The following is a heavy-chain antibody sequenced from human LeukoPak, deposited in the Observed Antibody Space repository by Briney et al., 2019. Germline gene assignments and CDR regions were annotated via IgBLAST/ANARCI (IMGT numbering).Heavy chain of an antibody. CDR1: GGSFSGYY. D-gene: IGHD2-2*01. J-gene: IGHJ3*02. CDR3: ARSARYCSSTSCYPGVFDI. CDR2: INHSGST. Sequence: SETLSLTCAVYGGSFSGYYWSWIRQPPGKGLEWIGEINHSGSTNYNPSLKSRVTISVDTSKNQFSLKLSSVTAADTAVYYCARSARYCSSTSCYPGVFDIWGQGTMVTVSS. V-gene: IGHV4-34*01.